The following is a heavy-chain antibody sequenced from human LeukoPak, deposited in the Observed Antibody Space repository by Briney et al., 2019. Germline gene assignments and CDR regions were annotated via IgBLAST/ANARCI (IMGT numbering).Heavy chain of an antibody. Sequence: ASVKASCKASGYTFTSYDINWARQATGQGLEWMGWMNPNSGNTGYAQKFQGRVTITRNTSISTAYMELSSLRSEDTAVYYCARSDVGADAFDYWGQGTLVTVSS. CDR1: GYTFTSYD. V-gene: IGHV1-8*03. D-gene: IGHD1-26*01. CDR2: MNPNSGNT. J-gene: IGHJ4*02. CDR3: ARSDVGADAFDY.